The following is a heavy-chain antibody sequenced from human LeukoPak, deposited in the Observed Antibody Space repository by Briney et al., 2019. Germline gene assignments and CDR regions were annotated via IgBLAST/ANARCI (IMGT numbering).Heavy chain of an antibody. V-gene: IGHV4-61*01. CDR2: IYYSGST. CDR3: ARGFDYFDY. J-gene: IGHJ4*02. D-gene: IGHD3-3*01. Sequence: SETLSLTCTVSGGSISSSSYYWSWIRQPPGKGLEWIGYIYYSGSTNYNPSLKSRVTISVDTSKNQFSLKLSSVTAADTAVYYCARGFDYFDYWGQGTLVTVSS. CDR1: GGSISSSSYY.